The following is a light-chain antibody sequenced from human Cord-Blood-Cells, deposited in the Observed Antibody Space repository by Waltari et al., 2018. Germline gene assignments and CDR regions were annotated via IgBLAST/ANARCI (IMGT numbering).Light chain of an antibody. V-gene: IGLV2-14*03. Sequence: QSALTQPASVSGSPGQSITISCTGTSSDVGGYNYVSWYQQHPGKAPKLMIYDVSNRPSEVSNRFSGSKSGNTSSLTISGLQAEDEAYYYCSSYTSSSTPFYVFGTGTKVTVL. CDR3: SSYTSSSTPFYV. CDR1: SSDVGGYNY. J-gene: IGLJ1*01. CDR2: DVS.